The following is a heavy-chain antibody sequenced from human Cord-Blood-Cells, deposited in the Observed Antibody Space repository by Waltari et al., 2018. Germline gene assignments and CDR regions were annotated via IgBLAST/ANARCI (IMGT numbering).Heavy chain of an antibody. V-gene: IGHV1-8*01. CDR1: GYTFTSYD. CDR3: ARQSPGIAAAGPGFDY. J-gene: IGHJ4*02. CDR2: MNPNSGNT. Sequence: QVQLVQSGAEVKKPGASVKVSCKASGYTFTSYDINWVLQATGQGLEWMGWMNPNSGNTGYAQKFQGRVTMTRNTSISTAYMELSSLRSEDTAVYYCARQSPGIAAAGPGFDYWGQGTLVTVSS. D-gene: IGHD6-13*01.